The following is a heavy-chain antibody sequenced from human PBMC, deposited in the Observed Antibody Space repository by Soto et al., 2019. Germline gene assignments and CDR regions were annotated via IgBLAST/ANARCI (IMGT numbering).Heavy chain of an antibody. D-gene: IGHD3-22*01. CDR3: AXDXDDRYKGSMDV. CDR2: IGTAGDT. Sequence: EVQLVESGGGLVQPGGSLRLSCAASGFTFTNYDIYWVRQAPGKGLEWVSAIGTAGDTYYSDSVKGRFTISREDAKSSVYLXMTXLXAXXXAVXXCAXDXDDRYKGSMDVWGQGTTVTVSS. CDR1: GFTFTNYD. V-gene: IGHV3-13*01. J-gene: IGHJ6*02.